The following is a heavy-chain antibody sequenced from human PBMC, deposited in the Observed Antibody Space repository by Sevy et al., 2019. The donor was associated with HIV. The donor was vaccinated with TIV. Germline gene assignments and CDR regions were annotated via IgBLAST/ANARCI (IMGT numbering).Heavy chain of an antibody. CDR2: IYYSGST. CDR3: ARDNRVSSPYYYMDV. J-gene: IGHJ6*03. D-gene: IGHD3-16*01. Sequence: SETLSLTCTVSGGSISSYYWSWIRQPPGKGLEWIGYIYYSGSTNYNPSLKSRVTISVDTSKNQFSLKLSSVTAADTAVYYCARDNRVSSPYYYMDVWGKGTTVTVSS. CDR1: GGSISSYY. V-gene: IGHV4-59*01.